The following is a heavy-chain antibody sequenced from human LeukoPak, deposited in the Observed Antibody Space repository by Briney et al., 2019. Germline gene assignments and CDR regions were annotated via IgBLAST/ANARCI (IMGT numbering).Heavy chain of an antibody. J-gene: IGHJ4*02. D-gene: IGHD1-26*01. CDR3: VRYSGSYHGFDY. Sequence: GGSLRLSCAASGFTFSNYWMTWVRQAPGKGLEWVVNIKQDGSEKYYVDSVRGRFTISRDNAKNSLDLQMNSLRAEDTAVYYCVRYSGSYHGFDYWGQGTLVTVSS. V-gene: IGHV3-7*04. CDR1: GFTFSNYW. CDR2: IKQDGSEK.